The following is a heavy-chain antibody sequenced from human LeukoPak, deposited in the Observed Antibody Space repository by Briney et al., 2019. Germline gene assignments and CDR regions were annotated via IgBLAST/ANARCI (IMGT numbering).Heavy chain of an antibody. Sequence: ASVKVSCKASGYTFTSYGISWVRQAPGQGLEWMGWISAYNGNTNYAQKLQGRVTMTTDTSTSTAYMELRSLRSDDTAVYYCARDRGYCSSTSCYERGYYYYYMDVWGKGTTVTVSS. J-gene: IGHJ6*03. D-gene: IGHD2-2*01. CDR3: ARDRGYCSSTSCYERGYYYYYMDV. V-gene: IGHV1-18*01. CDR1: GYTFTSYG. CDR2: ISAYNGNT.